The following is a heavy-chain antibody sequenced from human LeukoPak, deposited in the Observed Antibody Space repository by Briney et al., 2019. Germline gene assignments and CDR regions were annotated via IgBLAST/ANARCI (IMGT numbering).Heavy chain of an antibody. CDR1: GFTLRNYD. CDR3: ARGRFVLVPSLERWYFDL. J-gene: IGHJ2*01. CDR2: IGTQDDT. D-gene: IGHD2-8*02. Sequence: GGSLRLSCTASGFTLRNYDMHWVRQATEKGLEWVSGIGTQDDTFYPDSVKGRFTISRENAKNSFYLQMNSLRAGDTAVYYCARGRFVLVPSLERWYFDLWGRGTLVTVSS. V-gene: IGHV3-13*01.